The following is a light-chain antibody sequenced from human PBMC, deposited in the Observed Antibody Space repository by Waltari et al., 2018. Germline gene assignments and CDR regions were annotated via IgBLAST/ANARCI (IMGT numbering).Light chain of an antibody. CDR1: RGISNS. J-gene: IGKJ1*01. CDR2: GAS. V-gene: IGKV1-NL1*01. CDR3: QQYYTTPPM. Sequence: DIQMTQSPSSLSASVGDRVTITCRASRGISNSLAWYQQKPGKAPKLLLYGASTLESGVPSRLSGSGSGTEYTLTISSLQPEDFATYYCQQYYTTPPMFGQGTKVDIK.